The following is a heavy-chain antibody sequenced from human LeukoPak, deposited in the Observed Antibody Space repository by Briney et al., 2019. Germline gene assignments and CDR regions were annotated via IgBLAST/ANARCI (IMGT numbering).Heavy chain of an antibody. CDR1: GGPINSYY. V-gene: IGHV4-59*08. CDR3: ARGLTSGWYSPDFDY. D-gene: IGHD6-19*01. CDR2: IYYSGSG. J-gene: IGHJ4*02. Sequence: PSETLSLTCTVSGGPINSYYWTWIRQPPGKGLEWIGDIYYSGSGNYNPSLKSRVTMSVDPSKNQFSLNLSSVTAADTAVYYCARGLTSGWYSPDFDYWGQGTLVTVSS.